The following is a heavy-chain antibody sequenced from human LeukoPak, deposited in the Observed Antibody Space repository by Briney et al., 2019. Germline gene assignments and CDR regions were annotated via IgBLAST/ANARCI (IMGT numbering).Heavy chain of an antibody. Sequence: SVKVSCKASGGTFSSYAISWVRQAPGQGLEWMGRIIPILGIANYAQKFQGRVTITADKSTSTAYTELSSLRSEDTAVYYCASPPIISSGWYFDYWGQGTLVTVSS. CDR3: ASPPIISSGWYFDY. CDR2: IIPILGIA. D-gene: IGHD6-19*01. V-gene: IGHV1-69*04. CDR1: GGTFSSYA. J-gene: IGHJ4*02.